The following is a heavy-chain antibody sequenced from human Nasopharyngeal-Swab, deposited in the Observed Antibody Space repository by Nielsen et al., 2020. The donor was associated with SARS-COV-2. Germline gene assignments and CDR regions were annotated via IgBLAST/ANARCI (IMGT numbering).Heavy chain of an antibody. CDR2: IVVGSGNT. J-gene: IGHJ4*02. Sequence: SVKVSCKASGFTFTSSAVQWVRQARGQRLEWIGWIVVGSGNTKYSQKFQGRVTITRDTSASTAYMELSSLRSEDTAVYYCARSTYYYDSSGYSFDYWGRGTLVTVSS. V-gene: IGHV1-58*01. CDR3: ARSTYYYDSSGYSFDY. CDR1: GFTFTSSA. D-gene: IGHD3-22*01.